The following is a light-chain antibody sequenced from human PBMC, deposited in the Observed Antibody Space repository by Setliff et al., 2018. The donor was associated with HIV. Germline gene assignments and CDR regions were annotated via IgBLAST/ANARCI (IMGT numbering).Light chain of an antibody. CDR1: SSDVGIYNY. CDR3: CSYAGSYTLEI. CDR2: DVS. V-gene: IGLV2-11*01. J-gene: IGLJ2*01. Sequence: QSALTQPRSVSGSPGQSVTISCTGTSSDVGIYNYASWYQHHPGKGPKLVIYDVSKRPSGVPDRFSGSKSGNTASLTISGLQAEDEADYYCCSYAGSYTLEIFGGGTKVTV.